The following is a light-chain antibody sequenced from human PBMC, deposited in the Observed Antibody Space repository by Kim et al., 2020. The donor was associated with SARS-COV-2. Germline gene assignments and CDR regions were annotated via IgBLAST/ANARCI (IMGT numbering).Light chain of an antibody. CDR3: MQALQTQ. CDR2: LGS. J-gene: IGKJ1*01. CDR1: QSLLHSNGYNY. Sequence: DIVMTQSPLSLPVTPGEPVSISCRSSQSLLHSNGYNYLDWYLQKPGQSPQLLIYLGSNRASGVPDRFSGSGSGTDFTLKISRVEAEDVGVYYCMQALQTQFGQGTKVDIK. V-gene: IGKV2-28*01.